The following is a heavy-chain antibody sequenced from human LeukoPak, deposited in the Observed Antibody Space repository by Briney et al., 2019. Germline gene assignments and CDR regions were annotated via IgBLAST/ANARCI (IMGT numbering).Heavy chain of an antibody. V-gene: IGHV3-48*02. Sequence: PGGSLRLSCAASGFTFSSYSMNWVRQAPGKGLEWVSYISSSSSTIYYADSVKGRFTISRDNAKNPLYLQMNSLRDEDTAVYYCARQYYYDSSGPRVSYYYGMDVWGQGTTVTVSS. D-gene: IGHD3-22*01. CDR2: ISSSSSTI. J-gene: IGHJ6*02. CDR3: ARQYYYDSSGPRVSYYYGMDV. CDR1: GFTFSSYS.